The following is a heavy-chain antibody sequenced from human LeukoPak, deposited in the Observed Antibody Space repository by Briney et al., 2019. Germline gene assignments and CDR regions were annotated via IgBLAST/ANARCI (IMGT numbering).Heavy chain of an antibody. V-gene: IGHV3-11*04. CDR3: ARRAMGATSFDY. CDR1: GFTFSDYY. J-gene: IGHJ4*02. CDR2: ISSSSNTV. D-gene: IGHD1-26*01. Sequence: PGGSLRLSCAASGFTFSDYYMTWVRQAPGKGLEWVSYISSSSNTVYYADSVKGRLTVSRDNANNSLYVQMTNLRAEDTAVYYCARRAMGATSFDYWGRGTLGSVSS.